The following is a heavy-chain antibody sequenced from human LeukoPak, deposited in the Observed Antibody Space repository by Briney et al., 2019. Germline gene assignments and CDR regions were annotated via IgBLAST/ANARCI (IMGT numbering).Heavy chain of an antibody. V-gene: IGHV4-4*09. J-gene: IGHJ6*04. Sequence: PSETLSLTCSVSGVSISGYYWSWIRQPPGQTLEWIGYIYSSGSTNYNPSLQSRVTMSVDTSMNQFSLRLSSVTAADTAVYYCARFTYTTRPSDVWGRGTTVTVSS. CDR3: ARFTYTTRPSDV. D-gene: IGHD3-16*01. CDR2: IYSSGST. CDR1: GVSISGYY.